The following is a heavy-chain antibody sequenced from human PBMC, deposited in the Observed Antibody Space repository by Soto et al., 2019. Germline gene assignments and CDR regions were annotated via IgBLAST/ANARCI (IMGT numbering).Heavy chain of an antibody. CDR2: INSDGTSI. J-gene: IGHJ6*02. V-gene: IGHV3-74*01. D-gene: IGHD6-19*01. Sequence: GGSLRLSCAASGFTFSSYWMHWVRQAPGKGLVWVSRINSDGTSINYADSVKGRFTISRDNAKNTLYLQMNSLRAEDTAVYYCTREYSSGWYYYGMEVWGQGTTVTVSS. CDR3: TREYSSGWYYYGMEV. CDR1: GFTFSSYW.